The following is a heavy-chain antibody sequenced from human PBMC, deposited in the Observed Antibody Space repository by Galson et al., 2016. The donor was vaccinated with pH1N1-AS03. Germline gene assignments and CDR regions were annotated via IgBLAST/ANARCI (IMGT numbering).Heavy chain of an antibody. CDR2: INPNTGAA. V-gene: IGHV1-2*06. D-gene: IGHD2-21*01. Sequence: SVKVSCKASGYTFTGFFMHWVRRAPGQGLEWMGRINPNTGAANYAQKFQGRVTMTRDTSISTAYMELSSLRSHDTAIYYCANLYSVTHPGANDYWGQGTLVTVSS. CDR3: ANLYSVTHPGANDY. J-gene: IGHJ4*02. CDR1: GYTFTGFF.